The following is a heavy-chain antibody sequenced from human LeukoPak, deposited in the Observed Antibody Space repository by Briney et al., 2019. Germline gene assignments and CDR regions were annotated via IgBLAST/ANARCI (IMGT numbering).Heavy chain of an antibody. D-gene: IGHD3-3*01. V-gene: IGHV3-21*01. CDR2: ISSSSSYI. Sequence: GGSLRLSCAASGFTFSSHSMNWGRQAPGKGLEWVSSISSSSSYIYYADSVKGRFTISRDNAKNSLYLQMNSLRAEDTAVYYCASLTYYDFWSGYYPYYYYGMDVWGQGTTVTVSS. CDR1: GFTFSSHS. CDR3: ASLTYYDFWSGYYPYYYYGMDV. J-gene: IGHJ6*02.